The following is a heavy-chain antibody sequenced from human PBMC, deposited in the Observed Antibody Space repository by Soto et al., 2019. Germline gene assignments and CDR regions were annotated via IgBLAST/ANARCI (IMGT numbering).Heavy chain of an antibody. CDR2: IWYDGSNK. V-gene: IGHV3-33*01. Sequence: GGSLRLSCAASGFTFSSYGMHWVRQAPGKGLEWVAVIWYDGSNKYYADSVKGRFTISRDNSKNTLYLQMNSLRAEDTAVYYCARAPGGYALGYWGQGTLVTVSS. J-gene: IGHJ4*02. D-gene: IGHD5-12*01. CDR3: ARAPGGYALGY. CDR1: GFTFSSYG.